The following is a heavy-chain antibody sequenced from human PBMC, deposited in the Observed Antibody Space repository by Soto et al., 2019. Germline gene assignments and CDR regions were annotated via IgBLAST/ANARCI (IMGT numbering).Heavy chain of an antibody. V-gene: IGHV4-31*01. CDR2: IYYSGST. J-gene: IGHJ3*02. Sequence: QVQLQESGPGLVKPSQTLSLTCTVSGGSISSGGYYWSWIRQHPGKGLEWIGYIYYSGSTYYNPSLKSPLTISVDTSKTQFSLKLSSVTAADTAVYYCARYDNSGSHGFDIWGQGTMVTVSS. CDR1: GGSISSGGYY. D-gene: IGHD3-22*01. CDR3: ARYDNSGSHGFDI.